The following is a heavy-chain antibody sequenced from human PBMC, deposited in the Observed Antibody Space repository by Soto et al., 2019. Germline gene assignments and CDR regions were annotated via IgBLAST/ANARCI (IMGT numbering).Heavy chain of an antibody. D-gene: IGHD6-19*01. CDR3: ASAAVTGTAGLDF. Sequence: ASVKVSCKASGYTFSGFYMHWVRQAPGQGLEWMGWINPNSGGTKSAEKFQGRVTMTRDTSISTAYMELSRLTSGDTAVYYCASAAVTGTAGLDFWGQGTQVTVYS. CDR2: INPNSGGT. J-gene: IGHJ4*02. CDR1: GYTFSGFY. V-gene: IGHV1-2*02.